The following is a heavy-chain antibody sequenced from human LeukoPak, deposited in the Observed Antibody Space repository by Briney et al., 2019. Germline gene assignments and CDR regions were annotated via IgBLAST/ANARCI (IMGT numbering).Heavy chain of an antibody. Sequence: LSLTCTVSGGSISSYYWSWIRQPPGKGLEWVSTIKGTGLTTYYADSVKGRFTISRDNAKNSLFLQMSSLRADDTAIYYCARAGELRYMDVWGKGTAVTVPS. V-gene: IGHV3-11*04. CDR1: GGSISSYY. CDR3: ARAGELRYMDV. CDR2: IKGTGLTT. J-gene: IGHJ6*03. D-gene: IGHD3-16*01.